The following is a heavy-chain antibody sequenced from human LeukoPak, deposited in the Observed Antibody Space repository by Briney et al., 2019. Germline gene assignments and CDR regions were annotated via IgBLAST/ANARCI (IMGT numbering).Heavy chain of an antibody. V-gene: IGHV3-21*01. CDR3: ARDRTASDY. Sequence: PGGSLRLSCAGSGFSFNDYAMHWVRQAPGKGLEWVSSISSSNIYIYYADSVKGRFTISRDNAKNSLYLQMNSLRAEDTAVYYCARDRTASDYWGQGTLVTVSS. D-gene: IGHD4-17*01. CDR1: GFSFNDYA. J-gene: IGHJ4*02. CDR2: ISSSNIYI.